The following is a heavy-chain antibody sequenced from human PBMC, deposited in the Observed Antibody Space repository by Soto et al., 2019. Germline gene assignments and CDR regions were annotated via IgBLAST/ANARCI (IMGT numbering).Heavy chain of an antibody. V-gene: IGHV3-11*01. CDR1: VFSFREYY. Sequence: SLRLSCSASVFSFREYYMSWIRQAPGKGLEWISYISGSGNTIYYADSVKGRFIISRDNAKNSLFLQMNSLRADDTAVYYCARDRLPMVVVVMGWFDPWGQGTLVTVSS. D-gene: IGHD3-22*01. J-gene: IGHJ5*02. CDR2: ISGSGNTI. CDR3: ARDRLPMVVVVMGWFDP.